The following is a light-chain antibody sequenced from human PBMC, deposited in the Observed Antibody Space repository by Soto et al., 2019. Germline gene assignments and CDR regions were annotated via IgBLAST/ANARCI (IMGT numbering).Light chain of an antibody. CDR3: CSFTTSTTYV. CDR1: SSDVGGYNS. CDR2: EVT. Sequence: QSVLTQPASVSGSPGKSIPISCTGTSSDVGGYNSVSWYQQHPGKAPKLIIYEVTHRPSGVSNRFSGSQSANTASLTISGLQAEDEADYYCCSFTTSTTYVFGTGTKVTVL. J-gene: IGLJ1*01. V-gene: IGLV2-14*01.